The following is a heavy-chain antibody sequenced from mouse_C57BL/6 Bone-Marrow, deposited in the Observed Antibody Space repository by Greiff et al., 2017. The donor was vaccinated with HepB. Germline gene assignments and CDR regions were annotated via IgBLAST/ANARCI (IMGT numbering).Heavy chain of an antibody. D-gene: IGHD2-3*01. V-gene: IGHV5-12*01. CDR2: ISNGGGST. J-gene: IGHJ4*01. Sequence: EVKLVESGGGLVQPGGSLKLSCAASGFTFSDYYMYWVRQTPEKRLEWVAYISNGGGSTYYPDTVKGRFTISRDNAKNTLYLQMSRLKSEDTAMYYCARLGLLGYAMDYWGQGTSVTVSS. CDR3: ARLGLLGYAMDY. CDR1: GFTFSDYY.